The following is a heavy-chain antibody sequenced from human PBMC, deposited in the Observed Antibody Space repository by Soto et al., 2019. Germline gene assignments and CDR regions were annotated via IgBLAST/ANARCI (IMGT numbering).Heavy chain of an antibody. CDR3: ARDAANSSGSLDAFDI. V-gene: IGHV4-31*03. J-gene: IGHJ3*02. Sequence: QVQLQESGPGLVKPSQTLSLTCTVSGGSISSGGYYWSWIRQHPGKGLQWIGYIYYSGSTYYNPSLKSRVTISVDTSKNQFSLKLSSVTAAATAVYYCARDAANSSGSLDAFDIWGKGTMVPSSS. CDR1: GGSISSGGYY. D-gene: IGHD6-19*01. CDR2: IYYSGST.